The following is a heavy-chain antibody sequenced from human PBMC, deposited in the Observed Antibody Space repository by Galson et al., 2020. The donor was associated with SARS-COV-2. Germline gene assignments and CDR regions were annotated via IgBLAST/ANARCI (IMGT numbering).Heavy chain of an antibody. Sequence: SETLSLTCTVSGGSINSNGYYWTWIRQHPGKGLEWIGYIYYSGSAYYSPSLKSRVTISVDTSKNQFSLKLTSVTAADTAVYYCARDSGYMVGATSAFDIWGQGTMVTVSS. V-gene: IGHV4-31*03. CDR1: GGSINSNGYY. CDR3: ARDSGYMVGATSAFDI. D-gene: IGHD1-26*01. CDR2: IYYSGSA. J-gene: IGHJ3*02.